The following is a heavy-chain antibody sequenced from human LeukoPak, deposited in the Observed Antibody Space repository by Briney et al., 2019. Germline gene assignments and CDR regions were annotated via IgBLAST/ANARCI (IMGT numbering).Heavy chain of an antibody. CDR2: INPNSGGT. CDR1: GGTFSSYA. V-gene: IGHV1-2*02. CDR3: ARVGEALDY. D-gene: IGHD4-17*01. Sequence: ASVKVSCKASGGTFSSYAISWVRQAPGQGLEWMGWINPNSGGTNYAQSFQGRVTMTRDTSISTAYMELSRLRSDDTAIYYCARVGEALDYWGQGTLVTVSS. J-gene: IGHJ4*02.